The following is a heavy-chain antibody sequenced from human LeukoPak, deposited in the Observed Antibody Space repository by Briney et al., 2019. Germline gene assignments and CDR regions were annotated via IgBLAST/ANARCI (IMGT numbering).Heavy chain of an antibody. V-gene: IGHV3-48*03. D-gene: IGHD3-16*02. CDR2: ISSSGSDK. Sequence: QPGGSLRLSCAASGFPFSDHEMNWVRQAPGKGLEWVSYISSSGSDKYYPDSVKGRFTISRDNSKNTLYLQMNSLRAGDTAVYYCARDWSYRFDYWGQGTLVTVSS. CDR3: ARDWSYRFDY. CDR1: GFPFSDHE. J-gene: IGHJ4*02.